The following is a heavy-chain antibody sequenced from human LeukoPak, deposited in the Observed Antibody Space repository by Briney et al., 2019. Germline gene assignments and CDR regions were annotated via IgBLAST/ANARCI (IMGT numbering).Heavy chain of an antibody. V-gene: IGHV4-39*02. CDR1: GGSISSSSYY. D-gene: IGHD3-22*01. CDR2: IYYSGST. Sequence: PSETLSLTCTVSGGSISSSSYYWGWIRQPPGKGLEWIGSIYYSGSTYYNPSLKSRVTISVDTSKNQFSLKLSSVTAADTAVYYCARDNRSSGNYFDYWGQGTLVTVSS. J-gene: IGHJ4*02. CDR3: ARDNRSSGNYFDY.